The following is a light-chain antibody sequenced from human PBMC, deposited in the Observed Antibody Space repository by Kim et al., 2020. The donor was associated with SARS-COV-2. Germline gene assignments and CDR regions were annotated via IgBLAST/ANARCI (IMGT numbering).Light chain of an antibody. CDR3: QQYKTYPYT. CDR2: QAS. J-gene: IGKJ2*01. CDR1: QSLGTW. Sequence: AFIGARVTLTCRASQSLGTWLAWYQQKPGRAPKVLIYQASGLESAVPSRFSGSGSGTEFTLTISSLQPDDFATYYCQQYKTYPYTFGQGTKLEI. V-gene: IGKV1-5*03.